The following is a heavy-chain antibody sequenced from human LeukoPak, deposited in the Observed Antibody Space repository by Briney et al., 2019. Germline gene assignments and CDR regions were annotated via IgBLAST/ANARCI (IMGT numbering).Heavy chain of an antibody. J-gene: IGHJ4*02. Sequence: GRSLRLSCTASGFNFGSDAMHWVRQAPGKGLEWVAFIWSDGSNDHYADSVKGRFTISRDNSKNTVCLQMNSLRVEDTAVYYCARDPSGSGWSLSDWGQGAPVTVSS. D-gene: IGHD6-19*01. CDR2: IWSDGSND. CDR3: ARDPSGSGWSLSD. V-gene: IGHV3-33*01. CDR1: GFNFGSDA.